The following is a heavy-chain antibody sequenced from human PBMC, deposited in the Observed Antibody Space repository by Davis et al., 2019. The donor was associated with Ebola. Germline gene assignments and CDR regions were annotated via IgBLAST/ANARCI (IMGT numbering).Heavy chain of an antibody. D-gene: IGHD2-2*01. Sequence: GESLKISCTASGFAFSNYNMNWVRQAPGKGLEWVSSITTNGWSTYYADSVKGRFIISRNNAKNSLFLQMHSLRGDDPAVYFCARETPISSRSDWWGQGTLVTVSS. CDR1: GFAFSNYN. J-gene: IGHJ4*02. CDR3: ARETPISSRSDW. V-gene: IGHV3-48*01. CDR2: ITTNGWST.